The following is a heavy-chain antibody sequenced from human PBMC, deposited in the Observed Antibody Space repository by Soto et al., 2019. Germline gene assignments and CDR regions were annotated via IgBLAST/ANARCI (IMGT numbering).Heavy chain of an antibody. D-gene: IGHD6-19*01. CDR1: GFTFSTYC. V-gene: IGHV3-74*01. CDR2: TWRDMDAT. Sequence: LRLPGAAAGFTFSTYCMHWDRHAQWTGVLWVSRTWRDMDATISEDSAKGRFTLSRDDAKNSRYLQMDSLRVEDTAMYYCVRGTSAWRGMDYWGRGTLVTVSS. CDR3: VRGTSAWRGMDY. J-gene: IGHJ4*02.